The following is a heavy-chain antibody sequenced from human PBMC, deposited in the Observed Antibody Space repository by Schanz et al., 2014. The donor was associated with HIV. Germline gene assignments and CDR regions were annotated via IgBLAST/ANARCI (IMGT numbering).Heavy chain of an antibody. D-gene: IGHD6-19*01. CDR3: ARGSWYSSGWVDDQYYYDVDV. CDR1: DFTLTGYS. J-gene: IGHJ6*02. V-gene: IGHV3-21*01. Sequence: EVQLVESGGRLVRPGESLTLSCITSDFTLTGYSMNWIRQAPGKGLEWVSSISRDPSYIYYADSLKGRFTISRDNAKNSLYLQMNSLRAEDTAVYYCARGSWYSSGWVDDQYYYDVDVWGQGTTVTVSS. CDR2: ISRDPSYI.